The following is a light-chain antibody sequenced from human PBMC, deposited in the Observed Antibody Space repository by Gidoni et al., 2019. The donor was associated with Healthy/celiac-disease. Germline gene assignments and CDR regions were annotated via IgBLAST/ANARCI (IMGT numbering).Light chain of an antibody. CDR3: SSYTSSSTQV. CDR2: DVS. V-gene: IGLV2-14*03. J-gene: IGLJ3*02. Sequence: QSALPQPASVSGSPGQSITISCTGTGSDVGGYNYVSWYQQHPGKAPKLMIYDVSNRPSGVSNRFSGSKSGNTASLTISGLQAEDEADYYCSSYTSSSTQVFGGGTKLTVL. CDR1: GSDVGGYNY.